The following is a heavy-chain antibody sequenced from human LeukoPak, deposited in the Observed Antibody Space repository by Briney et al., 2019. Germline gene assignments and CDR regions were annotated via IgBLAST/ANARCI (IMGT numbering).Heavy chain of an antibody. V-gene: IGHV3-30-3*01. CDR3: ARDFLRGDY. D-gene: IGHD2/OR15-2a*01. CDR1: GFTFSSYA. CDR2: ISYDGSNK. Sequence: PGRSLRLSCAASGFTFSSYAMHWVRQAPGKGLEWVAVISYDGSNKYYADSVKGRFTISRDNSKNTLYLQMNSLRAEDTAVYYCARDFLRGDYWGQGTLVTVSS. J-gene: IGHJ4*02.